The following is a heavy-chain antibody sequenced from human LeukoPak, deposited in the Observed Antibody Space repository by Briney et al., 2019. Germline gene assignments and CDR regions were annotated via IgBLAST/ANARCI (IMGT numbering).Heavy chain of an antibody. J-gene: IGHJ4*02. D-gene: IGHD3-22*01. V-gene: IGHV4-39*01. CDR3: ARHLVVTNYLFDY. CDR2: IYYSGRT. Sequence: SETLSLTCTVSGGSFGSSSYYWGWIRQPPGKGLEWLGSIYYSGRTYYNPSLKSRVTISVDTSKNQFSLKLSSVTAADTAVYYCARHLVVTNYLFDYWGQGTLVTVSS. CDR1: GGSFGSSSYY.